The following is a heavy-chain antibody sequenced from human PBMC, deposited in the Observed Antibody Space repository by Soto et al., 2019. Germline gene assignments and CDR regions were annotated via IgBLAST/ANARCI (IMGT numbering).Heavy chain of an antibody. CDR3: ARVDPYYDSSGKYNDY. D-gene: IGHD3-22*01. CDR2: IIPILGIA. CDR1: GGTFSSYT. J-gene: IGHJ4*02. Sequence: QVQLVQSGAEVKKPGSSVKVSCKASGGTFSSYTISWVRQAPGQGLEWMGRIIPILGIANYAQKFQGRVTITADKSTSTADMELSSLRSEDTAVYYCARVDPYYDSSGKYNDYWGQGTLVTVSS. V-gene: IGHV1-69*02.